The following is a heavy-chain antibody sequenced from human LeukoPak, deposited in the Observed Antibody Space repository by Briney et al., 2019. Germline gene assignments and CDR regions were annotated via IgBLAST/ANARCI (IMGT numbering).Heavy chain of an antibody. CDR1: GGSFSGYY. V-gene: IGHV4-34*01. Sequence: SETLSLTCTVSGGSFSGYYWTWIRQFPGKGLEWIGEMNDRGTTNRNPSLRSRVTMSVDPSQNQFSLKLSSVTAADTAVYYCARLDSWSYGVDVWGKGTTVTVSS. D-gene: IGHD2-8*02. CDR3: ARLDSWSYGVDV. CDR2: MNDRGTT. J-gene: IGHJ6*04.